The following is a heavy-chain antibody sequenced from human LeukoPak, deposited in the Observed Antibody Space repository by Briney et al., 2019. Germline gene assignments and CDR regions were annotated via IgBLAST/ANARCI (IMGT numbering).Heavy chain of an antibody. V-gene: IGHV4-34*01. CDR1: GGSFSGYY. CDR2: INHSGSA. CDR3: ARAFGYGDYAIDY. J-gene: IGHJ4*02. D-gene: IGHD4-17*01. Sequence: SETLSLTCAVYGGSFSGYYWSWIRHPPGKGLEWMGEINHSGSASYNPSLKSRVTISVDTSKNQFSLRLSSVTAADTAVYYCARAFGYGDYAIDYWGQGPLVTVSS.